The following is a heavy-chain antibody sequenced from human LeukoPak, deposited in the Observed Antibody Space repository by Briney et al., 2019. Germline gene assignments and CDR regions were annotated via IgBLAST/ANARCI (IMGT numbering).Heavy chain of an antibody. J-gene: IGHJ6*02. CDR1: GGSINSYY. CDR2: IYYSGST. Sequence: SETLSLTCTVSGGSINSYYWTWIRQPPGKGLEWIGYIYYSGSTSYNPSLKSRVTISVDTSKNQFSLKLSSVTAADTAVYYCARERGRSISYYYGMGVWGQGTTVTVSS. V-gene: IGHV4-59*01. D-gene: IGHD3-16*01. CDR3: ARERGRSISYYYGMGV.